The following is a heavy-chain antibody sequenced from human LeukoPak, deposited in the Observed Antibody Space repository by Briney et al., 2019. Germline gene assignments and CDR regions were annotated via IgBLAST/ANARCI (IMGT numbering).Heavy chain of an antibody. Sequence: SETLSLTCAVYGGSFSGYYWSWIRHPPAKGLERMWEITHSGTTNYNPSLKSRVNISVDTSKNQSSLKLNSVPAAETAVYYCARRRGCSSTSCYEDYYYYYYMDVWGKGTTVTVSS. J-gene: IGHJ6*03. D-gene: IGHD2-2*01. CDR2: ITHSGTT. CDR1: GGSFSGYY. CDR3: ARRRGCSSTSCYEDYYYYYYMDV. V-gene: IGHV4-34*01.